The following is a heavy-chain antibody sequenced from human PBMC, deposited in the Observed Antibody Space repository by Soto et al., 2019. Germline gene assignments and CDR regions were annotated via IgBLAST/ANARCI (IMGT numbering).Heavy chain of an antibody. CDR3: SSYDPTGTTKAFDY. CDR2: INPSGGST. Sequence: ASVRVSCKASGYTFTSYYMHWVRQAPGQGLEWMGIINPSGGSTSYAQKFQGRVTMTRDTSTSTVYMELSSLRSEDTAVYYCSSYDPTGTTKAFDYWGQGTLVTVSS. V-gene: IGHV1-46*01. D-gene: IGHD1-1*01. CDR1: GYTFTSYY. J-gene: IGHJ4*02.